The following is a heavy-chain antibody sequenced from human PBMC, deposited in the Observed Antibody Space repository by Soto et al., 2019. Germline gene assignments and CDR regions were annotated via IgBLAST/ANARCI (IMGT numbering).Heavy chain of an antibody. D-gene: IGHD3-10*01. J-gene: IGHJ6*02. CDR3: ARVRYYGSGSYYNPLYYYYYYGMDV. V-gene: IGHV1-69*06. Sequence: SVKVSCKASGGTFSSYAISWVRQAPGQGLEWMGGIIPSFGTANYAQKFKGRVTITADKSTSTAYMELSSLRSEDTAVYYCARVRYYGSGSYYNPLYYYYYYGMDVWGQGTTVTVSS. CDR1: GGTFSSYA. CDR2: IIPSFGTA.